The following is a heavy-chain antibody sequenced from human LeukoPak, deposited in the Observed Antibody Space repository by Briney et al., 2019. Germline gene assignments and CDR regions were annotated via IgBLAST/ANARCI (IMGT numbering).Heavy chain of an antibody. Sequence: SQTLSLTCAISGDIVSSNSVTWNWIRQSPSRGLEWLGRTYYRSTWYNDYAVSVRGRITVNPDTSKNQFSLHLNSVTPEDTAVYYCARKLTQYDCFDPWGQGILVTVSS. D-gene: IGHD1-1*01. CDR2: TYYRSTWYN. V-gene: IGHV6-1*01. J-gene: IGHJ5*02. CDR3: ARKLTQYDCFDP. CDR1: GDIVSSNSVT.